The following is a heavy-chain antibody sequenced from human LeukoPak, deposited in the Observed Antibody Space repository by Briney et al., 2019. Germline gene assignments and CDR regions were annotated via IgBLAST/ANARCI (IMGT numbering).Heavy chain of an antibody. CDR1: GFTFDDYA. J-gene: IGHJ4*02. V-gene: IGHV3-9*01. D-gene: IGHD6-19*01. Sequence: GGSLRLSCAASGFTFDDYAMHWVRHGPGKGLEWVSGISWNSGSIGYADSVKGRFTISRDNAKNSLYLQMNSLRAEDTALYYCAKDTSRYSSGWLPFDYWGQGTLVTVSS. CDR2: ISWNSGSI. CDR3: AKDTSRYSSGWLPFDY.